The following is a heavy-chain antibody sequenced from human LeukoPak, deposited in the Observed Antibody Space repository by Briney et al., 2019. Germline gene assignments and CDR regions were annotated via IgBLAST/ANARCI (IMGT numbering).Heavy chain of an antibody. CDR3: ARDRRMVRGAYFDY. V-gene: IGHV3-7*01. D-gene: IGHD3-10*01. CDR1: GFTFSSYW. CDR2: IKQDGSEK. Sequence: GGSLRLSCAASGFTFSSYWMSWVRQAPGKGLEWVANIKQDGSEKYYVDSVKGRFTISGDNAKNSLYLQMNSLRAEDTAVYYCARDRRMVRGAYFDYWGQGTLVTVSS. J-gene: IGHJ4*02.